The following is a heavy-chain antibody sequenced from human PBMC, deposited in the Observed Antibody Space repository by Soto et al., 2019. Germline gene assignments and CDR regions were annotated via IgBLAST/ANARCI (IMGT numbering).Heavy chain of an antibody. CDR2: ISWNSDSI. CDR3: TKVGGLYDFWSGPLHFDL. J-gene: IGHJ4*02. V-gene: IGHV3-9*01. Sequence: EAQLVESGGGFVQPGRSLRLCCAGSGFIFDDFAIHWVRQAPGKGLEWVSGISWNSDSIGYADSVKGRFTISRDNAKNALYLQMNSLRVEDTALYYCTKVGGLYDFWSGPLHFDLWGQGTLVTVSS. CDR1: GFIFDDFA. D-gene: IGHD3-3*01.